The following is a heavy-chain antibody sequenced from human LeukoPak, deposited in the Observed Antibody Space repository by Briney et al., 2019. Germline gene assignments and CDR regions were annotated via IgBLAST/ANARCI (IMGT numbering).Heavy chain of an antibody. J-gene: IGHJ4*02. CDR2: ISASGGTT. CDR1: GFTFSSYA. Sequence: GGSLRLSCAASGFTFSSYAMSWVRQAPGKGLEWVSGISASGGTTYYADSVRGRFTISRDNSKNTLYLQMNSLRAGDTAVYFCAKDSSRLQYQLLIGGWTDWGQGTLVTVSS. D-gene: IGHD2-2*01. CDR3: AKDSSRLQYQLLIGGWTD. V-gene: IGHV3-23*01.